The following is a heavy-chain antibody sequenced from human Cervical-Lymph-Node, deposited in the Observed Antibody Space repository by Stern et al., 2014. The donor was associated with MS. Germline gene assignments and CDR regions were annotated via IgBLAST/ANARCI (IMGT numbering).Heavy chain of an antibody. J-gene: IGHJ4*02. Sequence: VQLVESEAEVKKPGASVKVSCKASGYTFTGYTMHWVRQAPGQRLEWMGWINAANGNTKYSEKFLGRLTITNDASASTAYMELSSLRSEDTAIYYCARLRASGYSYGYGFDYWGQGTLVTVSS. D-gene: IGHD5-18*01. V-gene: IGHV1-3*01. CDR2: INAANGNT. CDR1: GYTFTGYT. CDR3: ARLRASGYSYGYGFDY.